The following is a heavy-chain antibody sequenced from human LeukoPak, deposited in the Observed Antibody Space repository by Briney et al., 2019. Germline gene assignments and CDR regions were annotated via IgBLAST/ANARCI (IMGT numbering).Heavy chain of an antibody. D-gene: IGHD2-21*01. CDR1: GYTFTNYA. CDR2: INLVNGNT. J-gene: IGHJ6*03. V-gene: IGHV1-3*03. CDR3: ARGRGTIGSNRDFYFYYYMDI. Sequence: ASVKVSCKASGYTFTNYAMHWVRLAPGQRLQWMGWINLVNGNTKYSQYFEGRVTITRDTSASTVYMELSSLRPDDMAVYYCARGRGTIGSNRDFYFYYYMDIWGNGTTLTVSS.